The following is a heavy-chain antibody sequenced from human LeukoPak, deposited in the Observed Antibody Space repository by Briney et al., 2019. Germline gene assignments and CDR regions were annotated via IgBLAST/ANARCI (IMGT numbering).Heavy chain of an antibody. V-gene: IGHV3-23*01. CDR3: AKGHYYGSGSLDY. D-gene: IGHD3-10*01. CDR1: GFTFSSYG. J-gene: IGHJ4*02. Sequence: GGSLRLSCAASGFTFSSYGMSWVRQAPGKGLEWVSAIGGRDGSTYYADSVKGRFTISRDNSKNTLYVQMNSLRAEDTAVYYCAKGHYYGSGSLDYWGQGTLLTVSS. CDR2: IGGRDGST.